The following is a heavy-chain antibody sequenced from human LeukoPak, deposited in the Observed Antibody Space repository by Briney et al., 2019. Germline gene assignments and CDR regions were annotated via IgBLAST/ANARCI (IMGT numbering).Heavy chain of an antibody. D-gene: IGHD5-12*01. CDR2: ISAYNGNA. Sequence: GASVKVSCKASGYTFTSYGISWVRQAPGQGLEWMGWISAYNGNANYAQKFQGRVTMTTDTSTSTVYLELRSLRSDDTAVYFCAREQVATLQGMGDFWGQGTLVTVSS. V-gene: IGHV1-18*01. CDR3: AREQVATLQGMGDF. J-gene: IGHJ4*01. CDR1: GYTFTSYG.